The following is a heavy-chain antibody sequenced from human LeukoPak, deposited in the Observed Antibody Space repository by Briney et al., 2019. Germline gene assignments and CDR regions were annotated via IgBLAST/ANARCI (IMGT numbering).Heavy chain of an antibody. CDR1: GFTFSSYA. V-gene: IGHV3-23*01. CDR3: AKVGVAGGYYWFDP. D-gene: IGHD6-19*01. J-gene: IGHJ5*02. Sequence: PGGSLRLSCAASGFTFSSYAVSWVRQAPGKGLEWVSAITGSGGYTYYADSVKGRFTISRDNSKNTLYLQMNSLRAEDTAIYYCAKVGVAGGYYWFDPWGQGTLVIASS. CDR2: ITGSGGYT.